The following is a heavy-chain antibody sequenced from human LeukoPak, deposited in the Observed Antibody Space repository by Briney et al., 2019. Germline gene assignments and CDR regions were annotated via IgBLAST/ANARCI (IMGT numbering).Heavy chain of an antibody. J-gene: IGHJ3*02. CDR3: ARVASSRVSAFDI. CDR2: IKQVGSEK. V-gene: IGHV3-7*01. CDR1: GFTFSSYW. Sequence: PGGSLRLSCAASGFTFSSYWMSWVRQAPGKGLEWVANIKQVGSEKYYVDSVKGRFTISRDNAKNSLYLQMNSLRAEDTAVYYCARVASSRVSAFDIWGQGTMVTVSS. D-gene: IGHD6-19*01.